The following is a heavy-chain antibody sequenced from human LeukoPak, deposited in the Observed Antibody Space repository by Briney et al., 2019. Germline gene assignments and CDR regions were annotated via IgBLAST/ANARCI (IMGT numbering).Heavy chain of an antibody. CDR3: ASLRYYDTRDDY. V-gene: IGHV3-48*01. J-gene: IGHJ4*02. Sequence: GGSLRLSCAASGFTFNSYSMSWVRQAPGKGLEWVSYISSGGTTIYYADSVKGRFTISRDNARNSLYLQMDSLRVEDTAVYCCASLRYYDTRDDYWGQGTLVTVSS. D-gene: IGHD3-22*01. CDR1: GFTFNSYS. CDR2: ISSGGTTI.